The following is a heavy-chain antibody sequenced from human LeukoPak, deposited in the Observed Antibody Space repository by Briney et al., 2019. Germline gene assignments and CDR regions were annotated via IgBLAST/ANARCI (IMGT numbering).Heavy chain of an antibody. Sequence: SETLSLTCTVSGGSISSYYWSWIRQPPGKGLEWIGYIYYSGSTNYNPSLKSRVTISVYTSKNKFSLKLSSVTAADTAVYYCASMYYDILTGYAHFDYWGQGTLVTVSS. J-gene: IGHJ4*02. V-gene: IGHV4-59*01. CDR2: IYYSGST. CDR3: ASMYYDILTGYAHFDY. D-gene: IGHD3-9*01. CDR1: GGSISSYY.